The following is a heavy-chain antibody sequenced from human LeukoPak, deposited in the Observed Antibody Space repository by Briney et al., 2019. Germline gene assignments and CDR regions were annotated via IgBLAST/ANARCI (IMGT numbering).Heavy chain of an antibody. CDR1: GFTFDDYA. CDR2: ISWNSGSI. Sequence: RAGGSLRLSCAASGFTFDDYAMHWVRQAPGKGLEWVSGISWNSGSIGYADSVKGRFTISRDNAKNSLYLQMNSLRAEDTALYYCAKDIWRSSSEHFQHWGQGTLVTVSS. CDR3: AKDIWRSSSEHFQH. D-gene: IGHD6-6*01. V-gene: IGHV3-9*01. J-gene: IGHJ1*01.